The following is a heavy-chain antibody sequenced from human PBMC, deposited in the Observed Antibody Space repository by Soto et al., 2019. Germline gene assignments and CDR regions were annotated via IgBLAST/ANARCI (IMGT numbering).Heavy chain of an antibody. Sequence: LSLTCTVSGDSISNYAYSWGWIRQPPGKGLEYIGTIYYSGKTYYNWPLESRVTISLDTSKNQFSLKLSSVTAADTAVYYCARRNTYYYDSSGYLRSEWFDPWGQG. CDR3: ARRNTYYYDSSGYLRSEWFDP. D-gene: IGHD3-22*01. CDR2: IYYSGKT. V-gene: IGHV4-39*01. J-gene: IGHJ5*02. CDR1: GDSISNYAYS.